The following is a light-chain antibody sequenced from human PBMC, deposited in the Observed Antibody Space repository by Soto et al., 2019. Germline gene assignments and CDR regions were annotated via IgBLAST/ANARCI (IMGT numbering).Light chain of an antibody. Sequence: DIQMTQSPSTLSASVGDRVTITCRASQNIGTSLAWYQQTPGKAPKLLISDASTLESGVPSRFGGSGSGTEFTLTISSLQPDDFATYYCQQYDSYSWTFGQGTKVDIK. CDR2: DAS. V-gene: IGKV1-5*01. CDR3: QQYDSYSWT. J-gene: IGKJ1*01. CDR1: QNIGTS.